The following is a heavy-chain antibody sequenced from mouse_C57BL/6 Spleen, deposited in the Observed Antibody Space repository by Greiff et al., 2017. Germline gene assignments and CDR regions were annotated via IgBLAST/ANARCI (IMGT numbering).Heavy chain of an antibody. J-gene: IGHJ4*01. Sequence: EVMLVESGGGLVQSGRSLRLSCATSGFTFSDFYMEWVRQAPGKGLEWIAASRNKANDYTTEYSASVKGRFIVSRDTSQSILYLQMNALRAEDTAIYYCARDAHYSNPMDYWGQGTSVTVSS. D-gene: IGHD2-5*01. V-gene: IGHV7-1*01. CDR3: ARDAHYSNPMDY. CDR1: GFTFSDFY. CDR2: SRNKANDYTT.